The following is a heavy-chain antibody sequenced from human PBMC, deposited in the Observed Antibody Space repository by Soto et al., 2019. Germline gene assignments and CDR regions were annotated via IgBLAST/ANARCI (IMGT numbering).Heavy chain of an antibody. J-gene: IGHJ4*02. CDR2: ITTDKGKT. V-gene: IGHV1-18*01. Sequence: QVQLVPSGPAVKKPGASVKVSCQTSGYTFTSYGISCVRQSPGQGLEWMGWITTDKGKTTYAQKVQGRVTMTTDTPTSTAYMERRRLRSDDTAVYYCATRSPAFDYWGQGTMVNVSS. CDR3: ATRSPAFDY. CDR1: GYTFTSYG.